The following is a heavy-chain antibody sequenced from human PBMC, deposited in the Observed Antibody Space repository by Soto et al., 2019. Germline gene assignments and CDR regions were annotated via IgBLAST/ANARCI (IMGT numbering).Heavy chain of an antibody. J-gene: IGHJ5*02. CDR3: AIRGIAAAGTVVRFDP. CDR1: GGTFSSYA. D-gene: IGHD6-13*01. CDR2: IIPIFGTA. Sequence: SVKVSCKASGGTFSSYAISWVRQAPGQGLEWMGGIIPIFGTANYAQKFQGRVTITADESTSTAYMELSSLRSEDTAVYYCAIRGIAAAGTVVRFDPWGQGTLVTVSS. V-gene: IGHV1-69*13.